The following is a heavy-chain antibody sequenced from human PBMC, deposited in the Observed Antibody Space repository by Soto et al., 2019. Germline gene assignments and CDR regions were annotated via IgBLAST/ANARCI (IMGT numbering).Heavy chain of an antibody. CDR3: TTDWLRNYYDSSGYYSSDHFDY. Sequence: LRLSCAASGFTFSNAWMSWVRQAPGKGLEWVGRIKSKTDGGTTDYAAPVKGRFTISRDDSKNTLYLQMNSLKTEDTAVYYCTTDWLRNYYDSSGYYSSDHFDYWGQGTQVTVSS. D-gene: IGHD3-22*01. CDR2: IKSKTDGGTT. J-gene: IGHJ4*02. V-gene: IGHV3-15*01. CDR1: GFTFSNAW.